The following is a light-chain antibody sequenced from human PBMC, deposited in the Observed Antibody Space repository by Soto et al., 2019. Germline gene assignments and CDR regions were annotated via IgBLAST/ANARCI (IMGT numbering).Light chain of an antibody. V-gene: IGKV3-20*01. J-gene: IGKJ5*01. CDR2: GAS. CDR1: QTITSNN. CDR3: QQYVTSPAIT. Sequence: DIVMTKSPGTLSLSPGERATLSCRASQTITSNNLAWYQQKPGQSPRLLIYGASSRATGIPDRFSGSGSGTDFTLTISRLEPEDFAVYYCQQYVTSPAITFGQGTRLEI.